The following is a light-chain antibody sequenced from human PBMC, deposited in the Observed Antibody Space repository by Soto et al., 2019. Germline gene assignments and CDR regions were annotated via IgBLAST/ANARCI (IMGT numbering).Light chain of an antibody. CDR2: AAS. J-gene: IGKJ1*01. Sequence: AIQMTQSPSSLSAFVGDRVTITCRASQGIRNDLGWYQQKPGKAPKLLIYAASNLQSGVPSRFSGSGSGTDFILTISSLQPEDFAVYYCLLDHNSPLTFGQGTRVEIK. CDR1: QGIRND. CDR3: LLDHNSPLT. V-gene: IGKV1-6*01.